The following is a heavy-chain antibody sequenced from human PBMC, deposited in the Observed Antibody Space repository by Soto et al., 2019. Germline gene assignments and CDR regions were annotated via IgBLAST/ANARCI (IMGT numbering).Heavy chain of an antibody. CDR2: ITSSGYST. J-gene: IGHJ4*02. CDR1: GFTFSNYA. V-gene: IGHV3-23*01. Sequence: GSLRLSCAASGFTFSNYAVTWVRQAPGKGLEWVSTITSSGYSTYYGDSVKGRFTISRDNSKNTLYLQMNSLRAEDTAVYYCAKDQGSSWYEIDYWGQGTLVTVSS. D-gene: IGHD6-13*01. CDR3: AKDQGSSWYEIDY.